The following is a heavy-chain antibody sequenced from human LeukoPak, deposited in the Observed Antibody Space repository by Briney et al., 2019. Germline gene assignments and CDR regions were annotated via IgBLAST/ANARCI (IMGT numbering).Heavy chain of an antibody. D-gene: IGHD6-6*01. J-gene: IGHJ4*02. Sequence: GASVKVSCKASGYTFTGYYMHWVRQAPGQGLEWMGWINPNSGGTNYAQKFQGRVTMTRDTSISTAYMELSRLRSDDTAVYYCARDRSSSSSQYYFDYWGQGTLVTVSS. CDR3: ARDRSSSSSQYYFDY. V-gene: IGHV1-2*02. CDR2: INPNSGGT. CDR1: GYTFTGYY.